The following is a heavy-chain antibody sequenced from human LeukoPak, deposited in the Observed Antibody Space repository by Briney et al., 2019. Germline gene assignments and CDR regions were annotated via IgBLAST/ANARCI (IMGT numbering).Heavy chain of an antibody. V-gene: IGHV4-4*01. D-gene: IGHD5-18*01. CDR2: IYHSGST. J-gene: IGHJ4*02. Sequence: GSLRLSCAASGFTFSRYWMTWVRQPPGKGLEWIGEIYHSGSTNYNPSLASRVTISVDKSKNQFSLKLSSVTAADTAVYFCARQTWIQLWLFDYWGQGALVTVSS. CDR1: GFTFSRYW. CDR3: ARQTWIQLWLFDY.